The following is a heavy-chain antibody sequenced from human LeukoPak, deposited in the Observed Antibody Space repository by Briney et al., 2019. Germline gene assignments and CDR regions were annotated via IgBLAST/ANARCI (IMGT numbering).Heavy chain of an antibody. Sequence: TSETLSLTCTVSGVSISSYSWSWIRQPPGKGLEWIGYIYYSGSTNYNPSLKSRVTISVDTSKNQFSLKLSSVTAADTAVYYCAREPRIVVVPAAILGAFDIWGQGTMVTVSS. J-gene: IGHJ3*02. CDR1: GVSISSYS. V-gene: IGHV4-59*01. CDR3: AREPRIVVVPAAILGAFDI. CDR2: IYYSGST. D-gene: IGHD2-2*01.